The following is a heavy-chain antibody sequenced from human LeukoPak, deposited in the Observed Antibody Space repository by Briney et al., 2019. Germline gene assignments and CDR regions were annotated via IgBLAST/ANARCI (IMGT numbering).Heavy chain of an antibody. D-gene: IGHD6-13*01. CDR3: ARSIRRSCRAGRCSSSHNGLDV. Sequence: ASVKVSCKASGYDFSSYGISWVRQAPGQGLEWMGWVSNYNGNTNYAQRVQGRVTMTTDTSTSIAYMELRSLRSDDTAVYYCARSIRRSCRAGRCSSSHNGLDVWGQGTTVTVSS. V-gene: IGHV1-18*04. J-gene: IGHJ6*02. CDR1: GYDFSSYG. CDR2: VSNYNGNT.